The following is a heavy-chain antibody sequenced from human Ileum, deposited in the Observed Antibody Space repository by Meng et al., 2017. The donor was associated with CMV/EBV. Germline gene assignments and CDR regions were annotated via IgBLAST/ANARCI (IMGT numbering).Heavy chain of an antibody. J-gene: IGHJ4*02. CDR2: ITWNGGGT. CDR1: GFTFNDYT. V-gene: IGHV3-43*01. D-gene: IGHD5-18*01. Sequence: GGSLRLSCAASGFTFNDYTMHWVRQAPGKGLQWVSLITWNGGGTFYVDSVKGRFTISRDNSKNFLYLQMNSLRTDDTALYYCVKDGGYSSAFDHWGQGTLVTVSS. CDR3: VKDGGYSSAFDH.